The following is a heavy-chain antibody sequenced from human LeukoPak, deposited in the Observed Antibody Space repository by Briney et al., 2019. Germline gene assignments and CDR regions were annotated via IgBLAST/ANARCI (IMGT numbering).Heavy chain of an antibody. CDR3: AREKPFTPAIAAAGTTWFDP. D-gene: IGHD6-13*01. Sequence: SETLSLTCAVYGGSFSGYYWSWIRQPPGKGLEWIGEINHSGSTNYNPSLKSRVTISVGTSKNRFSLKLSSVTAADTAVYYCAREKPFTPAIAAAGTTWFDPWGQGTLVTVSS. V-gene: IGHV4-34*01. CDR1: GGSFSGYY. J-gene: IGHJ5*02. CDR2: INHSGST.